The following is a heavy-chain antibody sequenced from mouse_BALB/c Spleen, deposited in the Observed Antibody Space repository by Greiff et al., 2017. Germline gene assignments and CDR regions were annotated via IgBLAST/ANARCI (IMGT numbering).Heavy chain of an antibody. Sequence: DVQLQESGPSLVKPSQTLSLTCSVTGDSITSGCWNWIRKFPGNKLEYMGYISYSGSTYYNPSLKSRISITRDTSKNQYYLQLNSVTTEDTATYYCARRTGEGWFAYWGQGTLVTVSA. CDR3: ARRTGEGWFAY. J-gene: IGHJ3*01. CDR2: ISYSGST. V-gene: IGHV3-8*02. CDR1: GDSITSGC.